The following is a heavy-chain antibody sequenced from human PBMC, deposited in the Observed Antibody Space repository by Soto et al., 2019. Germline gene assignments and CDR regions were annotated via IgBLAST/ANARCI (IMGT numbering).Heavy chain of an antibody. Sequence: QVQLVQSGAEVQKPGASVKVSCKASGYTFTAYHVHWVRQAPGQGLEWMAWINPYNGATNYAQRFQDRVTLTSDTSISTAYMEINKLTSDDAAVYYCATTSGHYSSAWQRLDVWGRGTTVTVSS. J-gene: IGHJ6*02. CDR3: ATTSGHYSSAWQRLDV. CDR2: INPYNGAT. CDR1: GYTFTAYH. D-gene: IGHD6-19*01. V-gene: IGHV1-2*02.